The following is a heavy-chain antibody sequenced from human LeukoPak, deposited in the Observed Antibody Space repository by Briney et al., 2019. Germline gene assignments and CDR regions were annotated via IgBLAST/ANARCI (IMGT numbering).Heavy chain of an antibody. CDR3: ARRGQELGHVFDI. D-gene: IGHD7-27*01. V-gene: IGHV3-30-3*01. Sequence: GGSLRLSCAAAGFTFNPYVMSWARQAPGKGLEWVAVISSDGNNKYYAHSVKGRFTISRDNSKTTLFLQMDRLTPEYTTLYYCARRGQELGHVFDIWGQGTMVTVSS. CDR1: GFTFNPYV. J-gene: IGHJ3*02. CDR2: ISSDGNNK.